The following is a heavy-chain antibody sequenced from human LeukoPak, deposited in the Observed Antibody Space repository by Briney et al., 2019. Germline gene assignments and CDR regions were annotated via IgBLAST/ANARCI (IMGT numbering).Heavy chain of an antibody. CDR1: GGTFSSYA. CDR3: ARENTVTPYYFDY. Sequence: SVKVSCKASGGTFSSYAISWVRQAPGQGLEWMGRIIPIFGTANYAQKFQGRVTITTDEFTSTAYMELSSLRSEDTAVYYCARENTVTPYYFDYWGQGTLVTVSS. D-gene: IGHD4-17*01. CDR2: IIPIFGTA. J-gene: IGHJ4*02. V-gene: IGHV1-69*05.